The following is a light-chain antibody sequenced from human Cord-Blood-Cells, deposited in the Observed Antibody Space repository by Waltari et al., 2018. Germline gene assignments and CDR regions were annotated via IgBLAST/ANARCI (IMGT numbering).Light chain of an antibody. V-gene: IGKV3-15*01. CDR3: QQYNNWPPLT. Sequence: EIVMKQSPATLSVSPGERATLSCRASQSVSSNLAWYQQKPGQPPRLLIYGASTRATGIPARFSGSGSGTDFTLTISSLQSEDFAVYYCQQYNNWPPLTFGGGTKVEIK. CDR1: QSVSSN. J-gene: IGKJ4*01. CDR2: GAS.